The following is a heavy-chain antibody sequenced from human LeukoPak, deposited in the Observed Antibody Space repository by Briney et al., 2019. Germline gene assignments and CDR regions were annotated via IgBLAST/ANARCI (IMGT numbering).Heavy chain of an antibody. J-gene: IGHJ4*02. Sequence: PGGSLRLSCAASGFTFSSYAMSWVRQAPGKGLEWVSAISGSGGNTYYADSVKGRFTISRGNSKNTLYLQMNALRAGDTAVYYCAKGINGYLYYFDYWGQGTPVTVSS. V-gene: IGHV3-23*01. D-gene: IGHD2-8*01. CDR2: ISGSGGNT. CDR1: GFTFSSYA. CDR3: AKGINGYLYYFDY.